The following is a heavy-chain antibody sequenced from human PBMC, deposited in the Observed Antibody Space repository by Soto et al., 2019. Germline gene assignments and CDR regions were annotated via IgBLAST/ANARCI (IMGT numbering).Heavy chain of an antibody. CDR3: APSLMTAVAGTFIY. D-gene: IGHD6-19*01. Sequence: GGSLRLSCAASGFTFSRYAMSWVRQAPGKGLKWVSAISGSGCSTYYADSVKGRFTISRDNSKNTLYLQMNSLRAEDTAVYYCAPSLMTAVAGTFIYWGQGTLVTVSS. CDR1: GFTFSRYA. V-gene: IGHV3-23*01. J-gene: IGHJ4*02. CDR2: ISGSGCST.